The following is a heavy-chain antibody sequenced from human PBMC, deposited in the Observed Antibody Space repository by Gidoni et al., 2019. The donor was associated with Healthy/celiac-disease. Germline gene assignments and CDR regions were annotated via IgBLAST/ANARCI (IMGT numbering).Heavy chain of an antibody. CDR1: GFTFSSYS. Sequence: EVQLVESGGGLVKPGGSLRLSCAASGFTFSSYSMNWVRQAPGKGLEWVSSISSSSSYIYYADSVKGRFTISRDNAKNSLYLQMNSLRAEDTAVYYCASWETYYGSGTVWGMDVWGQGTTVTVSS. V-gene: IGHV3-21*01. CDR3: ASWETYYGSGTVWGMDV. D-gene: IGHD3-10*01. CDR2: ISSSSSYI. J-gene: IGHJ6*02.